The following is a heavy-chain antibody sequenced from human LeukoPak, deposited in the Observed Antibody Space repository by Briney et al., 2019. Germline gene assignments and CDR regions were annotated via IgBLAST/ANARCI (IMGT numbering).Heavy chain of an antibody. Sequence: GGSLRLSCAASGFTFSTYGMHWVRQAPGKGLECVAVIWYDGGNKYYADSVKGRFTISRDKSKNTLYLEMNSLRAEPTAVYYCARDHSGNYYNVLHYWGQGTLVTVSS. J-gene: IGHJ4*02. CDR2: IWYDGGNK. V-gene: IGHV3-33*01. D-gene: IGHD3-10*01. CDR1: GFTFSTYG. CDR3: ARDHSGNYYNVLHY.